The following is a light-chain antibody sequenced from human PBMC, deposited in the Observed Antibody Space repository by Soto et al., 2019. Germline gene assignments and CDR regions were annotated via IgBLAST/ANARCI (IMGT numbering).Light chain of an antibody. CDR2: GTS. V-gene: IGKV3-15*01. CDR1: QSISSN. CDR3: QQYNNWPLT. Sequence: EILMTQCPASLSVSPGERVILSCRATQSISSNLAWYQQKPGQAPRLLIYGTSTRATGIPARFSGSGSGTEFTLTITSLQSEDFALYFCQQYNNWPLTFGQGTRLEIK. J-gene: IGKJ5*01.